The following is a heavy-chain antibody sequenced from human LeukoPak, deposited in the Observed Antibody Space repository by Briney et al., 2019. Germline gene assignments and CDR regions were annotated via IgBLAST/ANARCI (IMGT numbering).Heavy chain of an antibody. J-gene: IGHJ4*02. Sequence: GGSLRLSCAASGFTFSSYAMSWVRQAPGKGLEWVSAISGGGGSTYYADSVKGRFTISRDNSKNTLYLQMNSLRAEDTAIYYCAKYSSGWFYYFDYWGQGTLVTVSS. CDR3: AKYSSGWFYYFDY. V-gene: IGHV3-23*01. D-gene: IGHD6-19*01. CDR2: ISGGGGST. CDR1: GFTFSSYA.